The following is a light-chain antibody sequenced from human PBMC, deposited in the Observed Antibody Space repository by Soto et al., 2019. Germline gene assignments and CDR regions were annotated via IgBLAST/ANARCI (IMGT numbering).Light chain of an antibody. Sequence: QSALTQPASVSGSPGQSITISCTESSSDVGSYNLVSWHQQYPGKAPKLMIYEGSKRPSGVSNRFSGSKSGNTASLTISGLQAEDEADYYCCSYAGRSTLVFGGGTKLTVL. CDR3: CSYAGRSTLV. V-gene: IGLV2-23*01. CDR2: EGS. J-gene: IGLJ3*02. CDR1: SSDVGSYNL.